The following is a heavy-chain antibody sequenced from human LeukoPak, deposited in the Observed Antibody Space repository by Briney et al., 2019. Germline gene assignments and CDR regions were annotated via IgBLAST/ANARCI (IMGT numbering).Heavy chain of an antibody. CDR2: IYYSGST. J-gene: IGHJ4*02. CDR3: ARLVSIKAVAEVINDY. Sequence: SETLSLTCTVSGGSISSSSYYWGWIRQPPGKGLEWIGSIYYSGSTYYNPSLKSRVTISVDTSKNQFSLKLSSVTAADTAVYYCARLVSIKAVAEVINDYWGQGTLVTVSS. CDR1: GGSISSSSYY. V-gene: IGHV4-39*01. D-gene: IGHD6-19*01.